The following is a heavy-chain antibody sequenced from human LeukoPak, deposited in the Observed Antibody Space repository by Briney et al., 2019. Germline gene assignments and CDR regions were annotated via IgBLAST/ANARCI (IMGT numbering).Heavy chain of an antibody. D-gene: IGHD5-12*01. CDR2: ISSSSSYI. Sequence: GGSLRLSCAASGFTFSSYSMNWVRQAPGKGLEWVSSISSSSSYIYYADSVKGRFTISRDNAKNSLYLQMNSLRAEDTAVYYGAKIVATSYYYMEVGGKGATLTVSS. J-gene: IGHJ6*03. CDR1: GFTFSSYS. V-gene: IGHV3-21*04. CDR3: AKIVATSYYYMEV.